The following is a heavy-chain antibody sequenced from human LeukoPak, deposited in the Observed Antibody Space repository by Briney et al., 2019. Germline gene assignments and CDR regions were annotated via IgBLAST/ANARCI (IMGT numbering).Heavy chain of an antibody. CDR3: ASIGTMYSYDSSGSRRAFDI. CDR1: AYTFTGYY. CDR2: IKLNSGGT. Sequence: GSVKVSCKASAYTFTGYYMHWVRQAPRHGGEWMGWIKLNSGGTNYTQKFQGRVTMTRDTSISTAYMELSRLRSDDTAVYYCASIGTMYSYDSSGSRRAFDIWGQGTMVTVSS. V-gene: IGHV1-2*02. D-gene: IGHD3-22*01. J-gene: IGHJ3*02.